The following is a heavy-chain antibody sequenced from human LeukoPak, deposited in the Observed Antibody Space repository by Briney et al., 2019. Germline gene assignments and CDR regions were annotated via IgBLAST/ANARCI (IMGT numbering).Heavy chain of an antibody. D-gene: IGHD2-15*01. CDR1: GGSISSSSYY. CDR2: IYYSGST. V-gene: IGHV4-39*01. CDR3: ARRDGGSSPAYYFDY. J-gene: IGHJ4*02. Sequence: SETLSLTCTVSGGSISSSSYYWGWIRQPPGKGLEWIGSIYYSGSTYYNPSLKSRVTISVDSSKNQFSLKLSSVTAADTAVYYCARRDGGSSPAYYFDYWGQGTLVTVSS.